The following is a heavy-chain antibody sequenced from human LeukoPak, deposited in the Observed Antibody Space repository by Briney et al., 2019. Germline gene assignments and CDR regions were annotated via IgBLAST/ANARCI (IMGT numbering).Heavy chain of an antibody. Sequence: GASVKVSCKASGSTFTGYYMHWVRQAPGQGLEWMGWINPNSGGTNYAQKFQGRVTTTSDTSISTAYMELSRLRSDDTAVYYCARDPKGPIAVVGTRGNWFDPWGQGTLVTVSS. CDR1: GSTFTGYY. CDR3: ARDPKGPIAVVGTRGNWFDP. J-gene: IGHJ5*02. V-gene: IGHV1-2*02. D-gene: IGHD6-19*01. CDR2: INPNSGGT.